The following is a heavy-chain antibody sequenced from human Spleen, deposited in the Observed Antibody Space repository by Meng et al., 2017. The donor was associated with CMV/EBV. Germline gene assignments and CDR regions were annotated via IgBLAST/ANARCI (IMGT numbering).Heavy chain of an antibody. CDR1: GDSLPNGNW. D-gene: IGHD3-22*01. CDR3: ARNGHYSLDY. J-gene: IGHJ4*02. V-gene: IGHV4-4*02. CDR2: ILHSGTT. Sequence: LTCAVSGDSLPNGNWWSWVSQPPGRGLEWFGEILHSGTTTYNPSLKSRVTISLDESKNEFSLKLTSVTAADTAVYYCARNGHYSLDYWSLGTLVTVSS.